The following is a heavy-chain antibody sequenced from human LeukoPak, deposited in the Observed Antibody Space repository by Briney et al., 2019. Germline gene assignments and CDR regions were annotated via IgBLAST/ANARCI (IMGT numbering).Heavy chain of an antibody. D-gene: IGHD3-22*01. CDR3: ARRLMYYYDTSGYDVAFDI. CDR1: GYTFTSYW. CDR2: IYPDDSDI. V-gene: IGHV5-51*01. J-gene: IGHJ3*02. Sequence: GESLKISCKGFGYTFTSYWIGWVRQMPGKGPEWMGIIYPDDSDITYSPSFQGQGTISADKSISTAYLQWNSLKASDTAMYYCARRLMYYYDTSGYDVAFDIWGQGTMVTVSS.